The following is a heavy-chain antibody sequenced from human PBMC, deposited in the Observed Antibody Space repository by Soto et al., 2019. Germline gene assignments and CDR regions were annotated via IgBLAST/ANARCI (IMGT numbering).Heavy chain of an antibody. CDR3: ARVVGGSSGYYYYFDY. D-gene: IGHD3-22*01. CDR2: IYYSGST. V-gene: IGHV4-31*03. Sequence: SETLSLTCTVSGGSISSGGYYWTWIRQHPGKGLEWIGYIYYSGSTYYNPSLKSRVTVSVDTSKNQFSLKLSSVTAADTAVYYCARVVGGSSGYYYYFDYWGQGTLVTSPQ. CDR1: GGSISSGGYY. J-gene: IGHJ4*02.